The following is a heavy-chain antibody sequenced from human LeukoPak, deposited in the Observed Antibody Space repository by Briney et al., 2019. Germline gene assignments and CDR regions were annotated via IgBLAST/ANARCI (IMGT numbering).Heavy chain of an antibody. V-gene: IGHV1-8*01. CDR2: MNPNSGNT. D-gene: IGHD5-18*01. Sequence: GASVKVSCKASGYTFTSYDINWVRQATGQGLEWMGWMNPNSGNTGYAQKFQGRVTMTRNTSISTAYMELSSLRSEDTAVYYCARGYSYGYSYYYYYMDVWGKGTTVTISS. CDR3: ARGYSYGYSYYYYYMDV. J-gene: IGHJ6*03. CDR1: GYTFTSYD.